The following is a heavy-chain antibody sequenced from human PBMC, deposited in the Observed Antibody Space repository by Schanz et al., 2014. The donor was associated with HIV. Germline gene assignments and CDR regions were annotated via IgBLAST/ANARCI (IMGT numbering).Heavy chain of an antibody. CDR3: AKNLGGFSAYEAYTSGRGY. J-gene: IGHJ4*02. V-gene: IGHV3-30*18. CDR1: GFTFSSYG. D-gene: IGHD5-12*01. CDR2: ISYDGTNE. Sequence: QVQLVESGGGVVQPGRSLRLSCAASGFTFSSYGMHWVRQAPGKGLEWVAVISYDGTNEYYADSVKGRFTVTRDNSKNTLYLQMNSLRAEDAAVDYCAKNLGGFSAYEAYTSGRGYWGQGTLVIVSS.